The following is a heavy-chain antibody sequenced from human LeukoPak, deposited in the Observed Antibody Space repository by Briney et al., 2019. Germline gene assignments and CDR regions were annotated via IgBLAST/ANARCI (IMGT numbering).Heavy chain of an antibody. Sequence: PSETLSLTCAVSGGSISSSNWWSWVRQPPGKGLEWIGYIYYSGSTNYNPSLKSRVTILADTSNNQFSLRLNSVTAADTAVYYCARENTMVRGAFDAFDIWGQGTMVTVSS. J-gene: IGHJ3*02. CDR2: IYYSGST. V-gene: IGHV4-4*02. CDR3: ARENTMVRGAFDAFDI. CDR1: GGSISSSNW. D-gene: IGHD3-10*01.